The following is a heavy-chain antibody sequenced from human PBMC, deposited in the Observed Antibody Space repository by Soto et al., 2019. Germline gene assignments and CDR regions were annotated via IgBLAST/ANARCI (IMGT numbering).Heavy chain of an antibody. CDR1: GGTLSSYA. Sequence: SVKVSCKASGGTLSSYAISWVRQAPGQGLEWMGGIIPIFGTANYAQKFQGRVTITADESTSTAYMELSSLRSEDTAVYYCARDVGYCSGGSCYRGDYWGQGTLVTVSS. CDR3: ARDVGYCSGGSCYRGDY. CDR2: IIPIFGTA. D-gene: IGHD2-15*01. J-gene: IGHJ4*02. V-gene: IGHV1-69*13.